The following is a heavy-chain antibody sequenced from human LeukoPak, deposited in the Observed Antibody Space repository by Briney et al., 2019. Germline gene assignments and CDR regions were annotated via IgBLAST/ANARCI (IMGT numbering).Heavy chain of an antibody. CDR1: GGTFSSYA. V-gene: IGHV1-69*04. CDR2: IIPILGIA. CDR3: ARRSYGSGSPYYYYGMDV. J-gene: IGHJ6*02. D-gene: IGHD3-10*01. Sequence: GASVKVSCKASGGTFSSYAISWVRQAPGQGLEWMGRIIPILGIANYAQKFQGRVTITADKSTSTAYMELSSLRSEDTAVYYCARRSYGSGSPYYYYGMDVWGRGTTATVSS.